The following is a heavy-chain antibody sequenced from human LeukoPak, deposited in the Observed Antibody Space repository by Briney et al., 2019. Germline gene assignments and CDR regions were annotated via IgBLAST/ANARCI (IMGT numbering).Heavy chain of an antibody. D-gene: IGHD2-21*02. J-gene: IGHJ6*04. CDR3: ARDREVVTAKAQMDV. CDR1: GFTVSTNH. CDR2: IYNDANT. Sequence: GGSLRLSCAVSGFTVSTNHMSWVRQAPGKGLEWGSVIYNDANTYYTDSVEGRFTISRDNSKNTVFLQMNSLRAEDTAVYYCARDREVVTAKAQMDVWGKGTTVTVSS. V-gene: IGHV3-53*01.